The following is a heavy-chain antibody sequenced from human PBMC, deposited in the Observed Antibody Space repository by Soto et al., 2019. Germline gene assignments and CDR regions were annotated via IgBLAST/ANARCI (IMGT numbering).Heavy chain of an antibody. D-gene: IGHD4-17*01. CDR2: INPNSGGT. CDR3: ARGGLEIPTVTLYYFDY. Sequence: GASVKVTCKASGYTFTGNYMHWVRQAPGQGLEWMGWINPNSGGTNYAQKFQGWVTMTRDTSISTAYMELSRLRSDDTAVYYCARGGLEIPTVTLYYFDYWGQGTLVTVSS. CDR1: GYTFTGNY. V-gene: IGHV1-2*04. J-gene: IGHJ4*02.